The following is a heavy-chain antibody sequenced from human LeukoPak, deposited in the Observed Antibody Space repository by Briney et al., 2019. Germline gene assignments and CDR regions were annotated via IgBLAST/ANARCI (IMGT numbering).Heavy chain of an antibody. Sequence: GGSLRLSCAASGFAFSSQAMGWVRQAPGQGLEWVSVISDSGSITYYADSVKGRFTISRDNSKNTVFLQMNSLRAEDTAVYYCSKNARPNSGWYFFDYWGQGTLVTVSS. D-gene: IGHD6-19*01. V-gene: IGHV3-23*01. CDR1: GFAFSSQA. CDR3: SKNARPNSGWYFFDY. CDR2: ISDSGSIT. J-gene: IGHJ4*02.